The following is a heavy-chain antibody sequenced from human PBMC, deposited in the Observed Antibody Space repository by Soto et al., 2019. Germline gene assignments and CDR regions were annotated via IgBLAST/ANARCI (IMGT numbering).Heavy chain of an antibody. CDR2: ISYIGSS. V-gene: IGHV4-59*01. J-gene: IGHJ4*02. CDR3: ARDWGGPGPFDY. CDR1: GGSIKSYY. Sequence: SETLSLTCTVSGGSIKSYYWSWIRQPPGKGLEWIGYISYIGSSNYSPSLKSRVTISLDTSKNQFSLKLSSVTAADTAVYYCARDWGGPGPFDYWGQGTLVTVSS. D-gene: IGHD3-16*01.